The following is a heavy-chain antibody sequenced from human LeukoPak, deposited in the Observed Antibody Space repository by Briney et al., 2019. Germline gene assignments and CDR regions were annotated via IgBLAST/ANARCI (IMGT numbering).Heavy chain of an antibody. CDR1: GFTFSDYY. D-gene: IGHD3-3*01. V-gene: IGHV3-11*01. CDR2: ISSSGSTI. CDR3: AKGPYYDFWSGTIDY. Sequence: TGGSLRLSCAASGFTFSDYYMSWIRQAPGKGLEWVSYISSSGSTIYYADSVKGRFTISRDNAKNSLYLQMNSLRAEDTAVYYCAKGPYYDFWSGTIDYWGQGTLVTVSS. J-gene: IGHJ4*02.